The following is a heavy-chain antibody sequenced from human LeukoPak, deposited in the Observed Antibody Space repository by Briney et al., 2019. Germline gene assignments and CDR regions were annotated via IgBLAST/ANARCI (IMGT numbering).Heavy chain of an antibody. Sequence: GGSLRLSCAASGFTFSTYSIDWVRQAPGKGLEWISYISSSGSTIDFADSVKGRFTISRDNARNSVYLQMNSLRAEDTAVYYCARVHTSSYAADLWGQGTLVTVSS. V-gene: IGHV3-48*04. CDR2: ISSSGSTI. CDR3: ARVHTSSYAADL. CDR1: GFTFSTYS. D-gene: IGHD3-22*01. J-gene: IGHJ5*02.